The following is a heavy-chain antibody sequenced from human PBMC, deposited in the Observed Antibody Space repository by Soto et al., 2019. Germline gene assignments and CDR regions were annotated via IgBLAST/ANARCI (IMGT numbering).Heavy chain of an antibody. Sequence: QVQLQEAGPGLVNPSQTLSLTCAGSGDSISKSGYDWGWIRQNQGKAPEGIGYIYNSGSTFSNPSLKRRVSISLDTSKNQLSLNLTSVTVADTAVYYCARSRCVTNTRRPSYFHSWGQGTLVAVSS. V-gene: IGHV4-31*11. CDR3: ARSRCVTNTRRPSYFHS. CDR2: IYNSGST. J-gene: IGHJ4*02. CDR1: GDSISKSGYD. D-gene: IGHD4-17*01.